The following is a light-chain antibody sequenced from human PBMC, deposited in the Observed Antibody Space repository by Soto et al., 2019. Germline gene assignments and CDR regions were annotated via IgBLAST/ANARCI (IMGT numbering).Light chain of an antibody. V-gene: IGLV2-14*01. CDR3: SSYTSSSSTRV. CDR2: DVS. J-gene: IGLJ1*01. Sequence: QSALTQAASVSGSPGQSITISCTGTSSDVGGYNYVSWYQQHPGKAPKLMIFDVSNRPSGVSNRFSGSKSGNTASLTISGLQAEDEADYYCSSYTSSSSTRVFGTGTKVTVL. CDR1: SSDVGGYNY.